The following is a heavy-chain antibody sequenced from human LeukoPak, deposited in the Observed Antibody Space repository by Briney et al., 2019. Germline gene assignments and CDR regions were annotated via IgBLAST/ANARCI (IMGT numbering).Heavy chain of an antibody. D-gene: IGHD4-11*01. CDR3: ARYDYSNYRRWFDP. CDR1: GGSISSGDYY. CDR2: IYYSGST. J-gene: IGHJ5*02. Sequence: PSQTLSLTCTVAGGSISSGDYYWSWIRQPPGKGLEWIGYIYYSGSTYYNPSLKSRFTISVDTSKNQFSLKLSSVTAADTAVYYCARYDYSNYRRWFDPWGQGTLVTVSS. V-gene: IGHV4-30-4*08.